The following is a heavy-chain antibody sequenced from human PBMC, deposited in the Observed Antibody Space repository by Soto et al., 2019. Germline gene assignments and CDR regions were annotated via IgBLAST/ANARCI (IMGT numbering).Heavy chain of an antibody. V-gene: IGHV4-39*01. CDR1: GGSISTSYY. D-gene: IGHD6-13*01. Sequence: SETLSLTCNVSGGSISTSYYWGWIRQPPGKGLEWIGSIYYSGGTSYNPSLKSRVTISVDTSKNQFSLKLSSVTAADTALYYCARQRYNIAAAGTFGYWGQGTLVTVSS. J-gene: IGHJ4*02. CDR3: ARQRYNIAAAGTFGY. CDR2: IYYSGGT.